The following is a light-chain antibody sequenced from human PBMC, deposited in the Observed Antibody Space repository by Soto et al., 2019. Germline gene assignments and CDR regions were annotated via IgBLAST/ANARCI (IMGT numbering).Light chain of an antibody. CDR3: EQTYRFPIT. CDR2: VAS. J-gene: IGKJ4*01. Sequence: DFEMTQSPASLSTSDGDRVNITYRAAQTVMSYLHWYQQKPRQAHHLLIYVASYLHSGVPSRFSGSGSGTDFTLTITNVHPEDSARYFCEQTYRFPITFGGGNKLVI. V-gene: IGKV1-39*01. CDR1: QTVMSY.